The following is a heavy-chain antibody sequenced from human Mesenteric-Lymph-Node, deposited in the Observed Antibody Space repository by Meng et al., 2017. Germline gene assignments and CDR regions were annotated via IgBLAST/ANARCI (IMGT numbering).Heavy chain of an antibody. CDR1: GDSVSTNYF. Sequence: HVHLQESGPGLVRPSETLSLTCTVSGDSVSTNYFWSWLRQSPGKGLELIGYIHYSRSPDYNPSLKSRVTISIDTSKNQFSLNLNSVTTTDTAVYYCARMIGSGPFDYWGQGTLVTVSS. CDR3: ARMIGSGPFDY. CDR2: IHYSRSP. V-gene: IGHV4-61*01. J-gene: IGHJ4*02. D-gene: IGHD6-19*01.